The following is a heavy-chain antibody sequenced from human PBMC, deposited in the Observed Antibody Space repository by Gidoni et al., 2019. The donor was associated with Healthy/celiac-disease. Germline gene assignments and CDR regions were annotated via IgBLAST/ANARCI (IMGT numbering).Heavy chain of an antibody. V-gene: IGHV3-66*01. Sequence: EVQLVESGGGLVQPGGSLRLSCAASGFTVRSNYMSWVRQAPGKGLEWVSVIYSGGSTYYADSVKGRFTISRDNSKNTLYLQMNSLRAEDTAVYYCARDRKGRDTMVRGVIIPFDYWGQGTLVTVSS. J-gene: IGHJ4*02. D-gene: IGHD3-10*01. CDR1: GFTVRSNY. CDR2: IYSGGST. CDR3: ARDRKGRDTMVRGVIIPFDY.